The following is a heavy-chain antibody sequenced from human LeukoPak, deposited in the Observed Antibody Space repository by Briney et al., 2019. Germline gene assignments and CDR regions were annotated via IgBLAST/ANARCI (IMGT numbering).Heavy chain of an antibody. J-gene: IGHJ5*02. V-gene: IGHV3-30-3*01. Sequence: GRSLRLSCAASGFTFSNYAMHWVRQAPGKGLEWVAVISYDGSNKYYADSVKGRFTISRDNSKNTLYLQMNSLRAEDTAVYYCARDPTLYYYDSSGYYPNWFDPWGQGTLVTVSS. CDR1: GFTFSNYA. CDR2: ISYDGSNK. CDR3: ARDPTLYYYDSSGYYPNWFDP. D-gene: IGHD3-22*01.